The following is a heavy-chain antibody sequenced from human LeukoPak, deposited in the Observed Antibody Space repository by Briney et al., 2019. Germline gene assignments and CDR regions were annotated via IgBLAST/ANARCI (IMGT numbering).Heavy chain of an antibody. CDR3: ARLGGYYDILTGYYKNDY. Sequence: GESLKISCKGSGYSFTSYWIGWVRQMPGKGLEWMGIIYPGDSDTRYSPSFQGQVTISADKSISTAYLQWSSLKASDTAMYYCARLGGYYDILTGYYKNDYWGQGTLVTVSS. CDR1: GYSFTSYW. D-gene: IGHD3-9*01. CDR2: IYPGDSDT. J-gene: IGHJ4*02. V-gene: IGHV5-51*01.